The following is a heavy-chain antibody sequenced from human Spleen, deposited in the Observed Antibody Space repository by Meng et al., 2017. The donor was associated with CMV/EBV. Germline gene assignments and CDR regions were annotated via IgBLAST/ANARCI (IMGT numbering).Heavy chain of an antibody. Sequence: SETLSLTCTVSGASISSYFWIWIRQPPGKGLEWIGHMYYSGSTDYNPSLKSRVTTSVDTSKNQFSLKLSSVTAADTAVYYCALLSGGSYNYWGQGTLVTVSS. D-gene: IGHD1-26*01. CDR3: ALLSGGSYNY. J-gene: IGHJ4*02. CDR2: MYYSGST. V-gene: IGHV4-59*01. CDR1: GASISSYF.